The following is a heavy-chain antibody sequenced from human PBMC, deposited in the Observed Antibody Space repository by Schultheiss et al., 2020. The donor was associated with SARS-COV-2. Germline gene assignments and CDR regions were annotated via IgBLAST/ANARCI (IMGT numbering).Heavy chain of an antibody. CDR3: ARKSTSCYSFDY. CDR1: GGSISSSSYY. Sequence: SETLSLTCTVSGGSISSSSYYWSWIRQHPGKGLEWIGYIYYSGSTYYNPSLKSRVTISVDTSKNQFSLKLSSVTAADTAVYYCARKSTSCYSFDYWGQGTLVTVSS. CDR2: IYYSGST. D-gene: IGHD2-2*01. V-gene: IGHV4-31*03. J-gene: IGHJ4*02.